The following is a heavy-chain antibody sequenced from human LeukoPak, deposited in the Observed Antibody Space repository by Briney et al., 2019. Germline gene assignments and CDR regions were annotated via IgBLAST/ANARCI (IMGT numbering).Heavy chain of an antibody. CDR1: GFTVSSSF. J-gene: IGHJ4*02. D-gene: IGHD2-21*02. Sequence: GGSLILSCAASGFTVSSSFMSWVRQAPGKGLEWVSAISGSGGSTYYADSVKGRFTISRDNSKNTLYLQMNSLRAEDTAVYYCAKEAYCGGDCYFDYWGQGTLVTVSS. CDR3: AKEAYCGGDCYFDY. V-gene: IGHV3-23*01. CDR2: ISGSGGST.